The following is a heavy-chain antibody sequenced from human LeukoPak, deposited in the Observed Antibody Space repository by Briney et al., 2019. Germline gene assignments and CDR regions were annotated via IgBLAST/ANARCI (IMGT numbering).Heavy chain of an antibody. CDR2: INHSGST. Sequence: SETPSLTCAVYGGSFSGYYWGWIRQPPGKGLEWIGEINHSGSTNYNPSLKSRVTISVDTSKNQFSLKLSSVTAADTAVYYCARGRGGSYYDFWGGYYTGYYYGMDVWGQGTTVTVSS. V-gene: IGHV4-34*01. CDR1: GGSFSGYY. J-gene: IGHJ6*02. D-gene: IGHD3-3*01. CDR3: ARGRGGSYYDFWGGYYTGYYYGMDV.